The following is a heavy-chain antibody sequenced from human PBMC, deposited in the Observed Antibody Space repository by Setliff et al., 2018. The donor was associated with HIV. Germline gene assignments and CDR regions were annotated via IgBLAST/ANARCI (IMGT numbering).Heavy chain of an antibody. D-gene: IGHD3-9*01. J-gene: IGHJ4*02. V-gene: IGHV3-48*03. CDR3: AKDKYYDILTGYFTD. CDR2: ISGSGQTI. CDR1: GFTFSRYK. Sequence: PGGSLRLSCAASGFTFSRYKFNWVRQAPGKGLEWVSHISGSGQTIYYADSVRGRITISRDNSKNTLYLQMNSLRTDDTALYYCAKDKYYDILTGYFTDWGQGTLVTVSS.